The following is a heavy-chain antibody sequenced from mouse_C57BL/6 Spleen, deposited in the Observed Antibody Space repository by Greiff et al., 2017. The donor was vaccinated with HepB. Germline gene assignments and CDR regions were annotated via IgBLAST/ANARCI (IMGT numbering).Heavy chain of an antibody. D-gene: IGHD2-2*01. CDR1: GYTFTDYE. V-gene: IGHV1-15*01. CDR2: IDPETGGT. CDR3: TRYRYGYDRGLAY. J-gene: IGHJ3*01. Sequence: LVESGAELVRPGASVTLSCKASGYTFTDYEMHWVKQTPVHGLEWIGAIDPETGGTAYNQKFKGKAILTADKSSSTTYMELRSLTSEDSAVYYCTRYRYGYDRGLAYWGQVTLVTVSA.